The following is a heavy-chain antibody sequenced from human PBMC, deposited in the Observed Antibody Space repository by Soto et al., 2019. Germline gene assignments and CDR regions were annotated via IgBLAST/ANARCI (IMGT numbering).Heavy chain of an antibody. D-gene: IGHD3-16*01. Sequence: EVQVVESGVGLVQPGGSLTLSCVVSGSTIDDYAMHWVRKVPGKGLKWVSGIFWVGGGTGYADSVKGRFTISRDRAKNSLSLQMNSLRIEDTAVYYCGKDLSRGGLESWGQGTRVTVSS. V-gene: IGHV3-9*01. CDR2: IFWVGGGT. J-gene: IGHJ4*02. CDR1: GSTIDDYA. CDR3: GKDLSRGGLES.